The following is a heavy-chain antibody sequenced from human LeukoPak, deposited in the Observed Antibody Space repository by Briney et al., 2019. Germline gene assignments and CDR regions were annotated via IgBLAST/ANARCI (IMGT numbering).Heavy chain of an antibody. V-gene: IGHV3-48*01. Sequence: PGGSLSLSCAASGFTFSSYSMNWVRQAPGKGLEWVSYISSSSSTIYYADSVKGRFTISRDNSKNTLYLQMNSLRAEDTAVYYCATSRGYCTNGVCYTHYYFDYWGQGTLVTVSS. J-gene: IGHJ4*02. D-gene: IGHD2-8*01. CDR2: ISSSSSTI. CDR1: GFTFSSYS. CDR3: ATSRGYCTNGVCYTHYYFDY.